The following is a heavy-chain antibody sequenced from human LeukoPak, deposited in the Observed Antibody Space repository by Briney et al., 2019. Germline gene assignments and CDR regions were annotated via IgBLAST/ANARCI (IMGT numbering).Heavy chain of an antibody. V-gene: IGHV3-7*05. CDR2: IKEDGSEK. D-gene: IGHD6-13*01. CDR3: VAAGGY. J-gene: IGHJ4*02. CDR1: GFTFSTYW. Sequence: GGSLRLSCAASGFTFSTYWMNWVRQAPGKGLEWVANIKEDGSEKNYVDSVKGRFTISRDNAKNSLCLQMDSLRAEDTAVYYCVAAGGYWGQGALVTVSS.